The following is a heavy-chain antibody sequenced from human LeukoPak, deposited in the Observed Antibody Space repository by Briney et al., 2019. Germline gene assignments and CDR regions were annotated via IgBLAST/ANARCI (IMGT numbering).Heavy chain of an antibody. CDR2: IRNDGTTT. Sequence: GGSLRLSCAASGFTFSTYWMHWVRQTPGKGLVWVSSIRNDGTTTNYADSVKGRFTISRDNAKNSLYLQMNSLRAEDTAVYYCARDIRCSSTSCFAYFDYWGQGTLVTVSS. V-gene: IGHV3-74*01. CDR3: ARDIRCSSTSCFAYFDY. D-gene: IGHD2-2*01. CDR1: GFTFSTYW. J-gene: IGHJ4*02.